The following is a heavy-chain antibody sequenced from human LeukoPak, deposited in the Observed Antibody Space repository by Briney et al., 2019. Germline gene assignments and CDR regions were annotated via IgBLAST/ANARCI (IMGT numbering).Heavy chain of an antibody. Sequence: PGGPLRLSCAASGFTVSSNYMSWVRQAPGKGLEWVSAISGSGGSTYYADSVKGRFTISRDNSKNTLYLQMNSPRAEDTAVYYCAKADATSYCSSTSCYPFQHWGQGTLVTVSS. D-gene: IGHD2-2*01. CDR3: AKADATSYCSSTSCYPFQH. CDR1: GFTVSSNY. CDR2: ISGSGGST. J-gene: IGHJ1*01. V-gene: IGHV3-23*01.